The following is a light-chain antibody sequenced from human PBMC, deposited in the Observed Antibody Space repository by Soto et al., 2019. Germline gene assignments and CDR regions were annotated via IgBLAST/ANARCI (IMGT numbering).Light chain of an antibody. J-gene: IGKJ2*01. CDR2: DAS. CDR1: ESVRPY. V-gene: IGKV3-11*01. Sequence: EIVLTQSPATLSLSPGERATLSCRASESVRPYVAWYQQKPGQAPRLLIYDASTRATGIPARFSGSGSGTDYTLSISSLEAEDFAVYYCQHRDNWSYISGQGTKLEMK. CDR3: QHRDNWSYI.